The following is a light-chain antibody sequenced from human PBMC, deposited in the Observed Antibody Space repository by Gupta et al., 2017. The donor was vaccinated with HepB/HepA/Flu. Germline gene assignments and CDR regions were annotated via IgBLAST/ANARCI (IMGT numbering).Light chain of an antibody. CDR2: SDN. Sequence: SVLTQPPSASGTPGQRVTISCSGSSSNIGSNSVNWYHQVTGTAPKLLIHSDNQRPSGVPDRFSGSKSGTSASLGLSGLQSEDEADYYCASWDGSLNIWVFGGGTKLTVL. J-gene: IGLJ3*02. CDR1: SSNIGSNS. V-gene: IGLV1-44*01. CDR3: ASWDGSLNIWV.